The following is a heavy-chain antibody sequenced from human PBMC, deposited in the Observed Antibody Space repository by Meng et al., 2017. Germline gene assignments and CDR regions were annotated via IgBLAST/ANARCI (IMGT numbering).Heavy chain of an antibody. CDR2: INHSGST. V-gene: IGHV4-34*01. CDR3: ARGRYFDWLSYRYYFDY. Sequence: GQPQQWGVGLLKPSDTLSLTCAVYGGSFSGYYWSWIRQPPGKGLEWIGEINHSGSTNYNPSLKSRVTISVDTSKNQFSLKLSSVTAADTAVYYCARGRYFDWLSYRYYFDYWGQGTLVTVSS. CDR1: GGSFSGYY. J-gene: IGHJ4*02. D-gene: IGHD3-9*01.